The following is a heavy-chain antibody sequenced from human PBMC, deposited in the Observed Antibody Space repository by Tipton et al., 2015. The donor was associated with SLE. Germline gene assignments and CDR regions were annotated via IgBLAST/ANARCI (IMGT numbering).Heavy chain of an antibody. CDR3: ALMTTVNLSYTTFDY. V-gene: IGHV3-33*01. J-gene: IGHJ4*02. CDR1: GFTFSNFG. CDR2: IWYDGSNQ. D-gene: IGHD4-17*01. Sequence: SLRLSCAASGFTFSNFGFHWVRQAPGKGLEWVALIWYDGSNQNYADSVKGRFTISRDNSKNTLYLQMNSLRAEDTAVYYCALMTTVNLSYTTFDYWGQGTLVTVSS.